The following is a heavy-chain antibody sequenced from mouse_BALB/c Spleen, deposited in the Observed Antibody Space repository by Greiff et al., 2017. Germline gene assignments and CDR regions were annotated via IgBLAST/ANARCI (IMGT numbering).Heavy chain of an antibody. J-gene: IGHJ4*01. CDR2: IRLKSDNYAT. D-gene: IGHD2-2*01. V-gene: IGHV6-3*01. Sequence: EVKVVESGGGLVQPGGSMKLSCVASGFTFSSYWMSWVRQSPEKGLEWVAEIRLKSDNYATHYAESVKGKFTISRDDSKSRLYLQMNSLRAEDTGIYYCTGHGSMDYWGQGTSVTVSS. CDR3: TGHGSMDY. CDR1: GFTFSSYW.